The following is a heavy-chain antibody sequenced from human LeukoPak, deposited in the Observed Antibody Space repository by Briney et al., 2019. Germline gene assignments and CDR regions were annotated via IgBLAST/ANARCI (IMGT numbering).Heavy chain of an antibody. CDR2: INSDGSNT. J-gene: IGHJ6*02. D-gene: IGHD3-10*01. CDR1: GFTFSSYW. V-gene: IGHV3-74*01. CDR3: ARRGDMDV. Sequence: GGSLRLSCAASGFTFSSYWMHWVRQAPGKGLVWVSGINSDGSNTRYADSVKGRFTMSRDNAKKSLYLQMNSLRAEDTAVYYCARRGDMDVWGQGTTVTVSS.